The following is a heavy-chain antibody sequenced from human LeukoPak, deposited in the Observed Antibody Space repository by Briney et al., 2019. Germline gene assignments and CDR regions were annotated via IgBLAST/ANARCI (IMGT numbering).Heavy chain of an antibody. V-gene: IGHV3-48*04. CDR2: ISSSGSTI. Sequence: GGSLRLSCVASGFTFSSYWMDWVRQAPGKGLEWASYISSSGSTIYYADSVKGRFTISRDNAKNSLYLQMNSLRAEDTAVYYCARGGLRLGDYWGQGTLVTVSS. D-gene: IGHD3-16*01. J-gene: IGHJ4*02. CDR3: ARGGLRLGDY. CDR1: GFTFSSYW.